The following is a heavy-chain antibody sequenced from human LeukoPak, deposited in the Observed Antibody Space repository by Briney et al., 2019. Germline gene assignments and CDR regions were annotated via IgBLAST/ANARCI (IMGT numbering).Heavy chain of an antibody. CDR1: GYTFTGYY. V-gene: IGHV1-2*02. CDR3: ARVAGAPEYFDY. CDR2: INPNSGGT. Sequence: ASVKVSCKASGYTFTGYYMHWVRQAPGQGLEWMGWINPNSGGTNYAQKLQGRVTMTTDTSTSTAYMGLRSLRSDDTAVYYCARVAGAPEYFDYWGQGTLVTVSS. J-gene: IGHJ4*02. D-gene: IGHD1-26*01.